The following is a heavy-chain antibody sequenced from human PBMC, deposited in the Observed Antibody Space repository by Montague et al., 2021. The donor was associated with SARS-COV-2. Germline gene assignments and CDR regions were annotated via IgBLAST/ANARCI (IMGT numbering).Heavy chain of an antibody. CDR1: GGSFTDFY. D-gene: IGHD3-16*02. CDR3: ARGQVTVFAILIAFPAAGAIDV. Sequence: SETLSLTCAVYGGSFTDFYWTWIRQPPGKGLEWIGESNDRGSSNYNPSPRNQVPLQVAKSKNQISLKLTSVTAADTATYYCARGQVTVFAILIAFPAAGAIDVWGQGTTVTVS. V-gene: IGHV4-34*01. CDR2: SNDRGSS. J-gene: IGHJ3*01.